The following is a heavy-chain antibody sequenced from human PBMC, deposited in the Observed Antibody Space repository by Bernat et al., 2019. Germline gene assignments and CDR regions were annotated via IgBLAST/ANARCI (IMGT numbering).Heavy chain of an antibody. CDR1: GFTFDDYA. Sequence: EVQLVESGGGLVQPGRSLRLSCAASGFTFDDYAMHWVRQAPGKGLEWVSGISWNSGSIEYADSVKGRFTISRDNAKNSLYLQMNSLRAEDTALYYCVKDVTDYNSWILDYWGQGTLVTVSS. D-gene: IGHD6-6*01. CDR2: ISWNSGSI. J-gene: IGHJ4*02. V-gene: IGHV3-9*01. CDR3: VKDVTDYNSWILDY.